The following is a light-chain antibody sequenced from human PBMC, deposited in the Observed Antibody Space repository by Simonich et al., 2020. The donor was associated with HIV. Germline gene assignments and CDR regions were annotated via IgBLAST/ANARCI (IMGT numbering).Light chain of an antibody. CDR2: QDN. V-gene: IGLV3-1*01. J-gene: IGLJ2*01. CDR1: KLGEKY. Sequence: SYELTQPVSMSVSPGQTASITCSGDKLGEKYACWYQQKPGQPPVVVIYQDNTRPSGIPERFSGSNSGNTATLTISGTQAMDEADYYCQAWDSSTVVFGGGTKLTVL. CDR3: QAWDSSTVV.